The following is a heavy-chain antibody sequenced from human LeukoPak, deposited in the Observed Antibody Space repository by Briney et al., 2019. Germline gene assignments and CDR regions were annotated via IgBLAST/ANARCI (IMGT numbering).Heavy chain of an antibody. D-gene: IGHD3-22*01. V-gene: IGHV1-18*01. CDR1: GYTFTSYG. Sequence: ASVKVSCKASGYTFTSYGISWVRQAPGQGLEWMGWISAYNGNTNYAQKLQGRVTMTTDTSTSTAYMELRSLRSDDTAVYYCARDYYYYDSSGYRVAFDIWGQGTMVTVSS. J-gene: IGHJ3*02. CDR3: ARDYYYYDSSGYRVAFDI. CDR2: ISAYNGNT.